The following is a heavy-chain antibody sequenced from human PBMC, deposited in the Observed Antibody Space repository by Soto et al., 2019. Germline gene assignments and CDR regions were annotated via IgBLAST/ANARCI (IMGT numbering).Heavy chain of an antibody. CDR2: IVPMFGTS. Sequence: QDRLVQAGAEVRKPGSSVKVSCKVTGGTSTRYAINWVRQAPGQGLEWMGGIVPMFGTSKYAQKFQGRVTITAETSRNIAYIELRSLRSEDTGVYYCNRGSEYDFWSGYLWGQGTLVSVSS. J-gene: IGHJ4*02. D-gene: IGHD3-3*01. V-gene: IGHV1-69*06. CDR1: GGTSTRYA. CDR3: NRGSEYDFWSGYL.